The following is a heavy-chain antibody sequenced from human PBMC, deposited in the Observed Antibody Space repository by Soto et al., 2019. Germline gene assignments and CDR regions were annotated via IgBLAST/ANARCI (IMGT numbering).Heavy chain of an antibody. CDR2: INPSGGT. CDR1: GGSFSTDY. V-gene: IGHV4-34*01. CDR3: ARVLAARASRDFDY. D-gene: IGHD6-6*01. Sequence: PSETLSLTCAVYGGSFSTDYWSWIRQPPGKGLEWIGEINPSGGTNYNPSLKSRVTISVATSKNQFSLKLSSVTAADTAVYCARVLAARASRDFDYWGQGTLVTVSS. J-gene: IGHJ4*02.